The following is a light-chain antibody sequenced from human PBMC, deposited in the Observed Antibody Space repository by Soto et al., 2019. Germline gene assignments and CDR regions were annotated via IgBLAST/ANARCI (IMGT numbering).Light chain of an antibody. V-gene: IGKV3D-20*02. CDR2: GAS. J-gene: IGKJ4*01. CDR1: QSVSSSY. Sequence: EIVMTQSPATLSVSPGERATLSCRASQSVSSSYLAWYQQKPGQAPRLLIYGASSRATGIPDRFSGSGSGTDFTLTISSLEPEDFAVYYCQQRSNWPLTFSGGTKVDIK. CDR3: QQRSNWPLT.